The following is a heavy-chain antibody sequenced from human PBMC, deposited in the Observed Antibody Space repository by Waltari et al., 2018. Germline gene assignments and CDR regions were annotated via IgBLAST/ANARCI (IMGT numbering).Heavy chain of an antibody. D-gene: IGHD2-15*01. J-gene: IGHJ4*02. CDR2: IVVGSGNT. CDR1: GFTFTSSA. V-gene: IGHV1-58*01. CDR3: AADLGGGGDYCDY. Sequence: QMQLVQSGPEVKKPGTSVKVSCKASGFTFTSSAVQWVRQARGQRLEWIGWIVVGSGNTNYAQKFQERVTITRDMSTSTAYMELSSLRSEDTAVYYCAADLGGGGDYCDYWGQGTLVTVSS.